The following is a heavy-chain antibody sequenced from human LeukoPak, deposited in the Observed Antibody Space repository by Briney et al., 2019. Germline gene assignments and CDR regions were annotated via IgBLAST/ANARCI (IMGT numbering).Heavy chain of an antibody. J-gene: IGHJ4*02. CDR3: ARGGRWIQLWLDY. V-gene: IGHV3-30-3*01. D-gene: IGHD5-18*01. CDR1: GFTLSSYA. Sequence: GRSLRLSCAASGFTLSSYAMHWVRQAPGKGLEWVAVISYDGSNKYYADSVKGRFTISRDNSKNTLYLQMNSLRAEDTAVYYCARGGRWIQLWLDYWGQGTLVTVSS. CDR2: ISYDGSNK.